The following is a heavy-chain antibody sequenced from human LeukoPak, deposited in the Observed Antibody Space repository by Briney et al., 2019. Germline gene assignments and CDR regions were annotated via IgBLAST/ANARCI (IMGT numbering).Heavy chain of an antibody. V-gene: IGHV4-4*07. J-gene: IGHJ5*02. Sequence: SETLSLTCTVSGDSMSSYYWNFIRQPAGKGLEWIGRIHTSWTTYYNPSLKSRITMSVDTSRNQFSLRLTSVTAADTAVYYCARGVYYGGGGRNWFDPWGQGTLVTVSS. CDR3: ARGVYYGGGGRNWFDP. D-gene: IGHD4-23*01. CDR1: GDSMSSYY. CDR2: IHTSWTT.